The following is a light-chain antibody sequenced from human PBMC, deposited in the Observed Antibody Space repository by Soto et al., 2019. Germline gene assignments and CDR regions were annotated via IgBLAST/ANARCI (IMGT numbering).Light chain of an antibody. CDR2: LNSDGSH. V-gene: IGLV4-69*01. CDR1: SGHSSFA. CDR3: QTWGTGIWV. Sequence: QPVLTQSPSASASLGASVKLTCTLSSGHSSFAIAWHRQQPEKGPRYLMKLNSDGSHTKGDGIPDRFSGFSSGAERYLTISSLQSEDEADYYCQTWGTGIWVFGGGTKLTVL. J-gene: IGLJ3*02.